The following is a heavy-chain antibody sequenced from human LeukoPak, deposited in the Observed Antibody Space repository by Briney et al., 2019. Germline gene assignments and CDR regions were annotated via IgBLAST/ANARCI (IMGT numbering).Heavy chain of an antibody. J-gene: IGHJ6*03. CDR3: AKGGDYAYYYYMDV. CDR2: MSGSGGST. CDR1: GFTFSTYA. V-gene: IGHV3-23*01. D-gene: IGHD4-17*01. Sequence: PGGSLRLSCAASGFTFSTYAMSWVRQAPGKGLEWVSAMSGSGGSTYYADSVKGRFTISRDNSKNTLYLQMNSLRAEDTAVYYCAKGGDYAYYYYMDVWGKGITVTVSS.